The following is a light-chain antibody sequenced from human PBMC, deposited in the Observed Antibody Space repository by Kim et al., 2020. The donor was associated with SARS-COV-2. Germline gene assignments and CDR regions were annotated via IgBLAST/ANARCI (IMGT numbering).Light chain of an antibody. J-gene: IGKJ5*01. CDR1: QSVGTTY. Sequence: PGEGATLSCRASQSVGTTYLAWYQQKPGQPPRLLIYGASSRAIGIPDRFSGSGSGTDFTLTISRLEPEDFGVYYCQQYGSSPPITFGQGTRLEIK. V-gene: IGKV3-20*01. CDR2: GAS. CDR3: QQYGSSPPIT.